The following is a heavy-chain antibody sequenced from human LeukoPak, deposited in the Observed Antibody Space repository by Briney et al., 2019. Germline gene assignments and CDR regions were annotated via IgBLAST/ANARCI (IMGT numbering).Heavy chain of an antibody. D-gene: IGHD1-1*01. V-gene: IGHV4-34*01. CDR3: ARMENPGSY. J-gene: IGHJ4*02. CDR1: GGSFSGYY. Sequence: SETLSLTCAVYGGSFSGYYWSWIRQPPGKGLEWIGEINHSGSTNYNPSLKSRVTISVDTSKNQFSLKLSSVTAADTAVYYCARMENPGSYWGQGTLVTVSS. CDR2: INHSGST.